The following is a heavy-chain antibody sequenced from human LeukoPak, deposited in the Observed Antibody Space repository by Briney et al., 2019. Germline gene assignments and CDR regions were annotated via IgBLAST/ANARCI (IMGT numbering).Heavy chain of an antibody. CDR1: GFTFSSYS. D-gene: IGHD6-13*01. J-gene: IGHJ1*01. CDR2: ISSSSSTI. V-gene: IGHV3-48*01. Sequence: GGSLRLSCAASGFTFSSYSMNWVRQAPGKGLEWVSYISSSSSTIYYADSVKGRFTISRDNSKNTLYLQMNSLRAEDTAVYYCAKEKGGIAAPLQHWGQGTLVTVSS. CDR3: AKEKGGIAAPLQH.